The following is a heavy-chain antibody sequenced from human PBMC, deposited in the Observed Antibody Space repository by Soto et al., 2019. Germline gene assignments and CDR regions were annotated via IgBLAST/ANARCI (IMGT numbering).Heavy chain of an antibody. CDR3: PRDRLVPYGYGMDV. CDR1: GFTFRSYG. D-gene: IGHD2-2*01. J-gene: IGHJ6*04. V-gene: IGHV3-33*01. Sequence: QMQLVESGGGVVQPGRSLRLSCAASGFTFRSYGIHWVRQAPGKGLEWVALIWFDGSKKYYVDSVKGRFAVSRDNSKNTLYLQMNSMGVEDTAVYYCPRDRLVPYGYGMDVWGKGTTVTVSS. CDR2: IWFDGSKK.